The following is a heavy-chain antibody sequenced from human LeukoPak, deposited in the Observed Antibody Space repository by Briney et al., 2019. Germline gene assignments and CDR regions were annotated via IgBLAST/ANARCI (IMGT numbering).Heavy chain of an antibody. J-gene: IGHJ4*02. Sequence: GGSLRLSCAASGFTFSTYSMNWVRQAPGKGLEWVSSISSSSSYIYYADSVKGRFTISRDNAKNSLYLQMNSPRAEDTAVYYCARCTATSSTSCYAVDYWGQGTLVTVSS. D-gene: IGHD2-2*01. V-gene: IGHV3-21*01. CDR1: GFTFSTYS. CDR2: ISSSSSYI. CDR3: ARCTATSSTSCYAVDY.